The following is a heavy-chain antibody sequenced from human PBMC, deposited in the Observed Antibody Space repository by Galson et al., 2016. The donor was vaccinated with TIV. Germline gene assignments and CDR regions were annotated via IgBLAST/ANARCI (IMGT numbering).Heavy chain of an antibody. J-gene: IGHJ4*02. Sequence: SVKVPCKASGYTFTSYDINWVRQATGQGLEWMGWMNPNSGNTGYAQMFRGRVTMTRNTSVRTAYMELSSLRSEDTAVYYCARSGDYGDYWGQGTLVTVSS. D-gene: IGHD4-17*01. CDR2: MNPNSGNT. CDR1: GYTFTSYD. CDR3: ARSGDYGDY. V-gene: IGHV1-8*02.